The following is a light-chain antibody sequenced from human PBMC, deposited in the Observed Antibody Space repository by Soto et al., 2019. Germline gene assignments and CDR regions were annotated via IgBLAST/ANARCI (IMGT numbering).Light chain of an antibody. CDR2: AAS. CDR1: HDITAY. V-gene: IGKV1-39*01. J-gene: IGKJ2*01. CDR3: HQSYNNPHT. Sequence: DIQMTQSPSSLSASVGDRVTITCRASHDITAYLLWYQQKQGTAPKLLIYAASNLLSGVPSRFSGSGSGTNFTLSTSSLQPEEVAAYYCHQSYNNPHTFGPGTKVETK.